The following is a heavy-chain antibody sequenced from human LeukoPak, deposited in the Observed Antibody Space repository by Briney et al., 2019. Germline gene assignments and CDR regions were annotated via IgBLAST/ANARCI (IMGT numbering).Heavy chain of an antibody. Sequence: PGGSLRLSCAASGFTFSDHYMNWIRQAPGKGLEWVSYISSSGSTIYYADPVKGRFTISIENANNSLYLQMNSLRAEDTAVYYCARFYDFWSAFDIWGQGTMVTVSS. V-gene: IGHV3-11*04. J-gene: IGHJ3*02. D-gene: IGHD3-3*01. CDR2: ISSSGSTI. CDR3: ARFYDFWSAFDI. CDR1: GFTFSDHY.